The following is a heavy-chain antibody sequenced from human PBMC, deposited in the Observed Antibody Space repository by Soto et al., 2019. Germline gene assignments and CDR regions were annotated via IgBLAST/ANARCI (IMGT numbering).Heavy chain of an antibody. J-gene: IGHJ5*02. D-gene: IGHD3-10*01. CDR3: ARGPVRGVMPTQFDP. V-gene: IGHV3-7*03. CDR1: GFTFSSYW. Sequence: GGSLRLSCAASGFTFSSYWMSWVRQAPGKGLEWVANIKQDGSEKYYVDSVKGRFTISRDNAKNSLYLQMNSLRAEDTAVYYCARGPVRGVMPTQFDPWGQGTLVTVSS. CDR2: IKQDGSEK.